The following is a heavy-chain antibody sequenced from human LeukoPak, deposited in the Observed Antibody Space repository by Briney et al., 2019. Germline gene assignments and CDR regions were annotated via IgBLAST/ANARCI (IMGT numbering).Heavy chain of an antibody. CDR3: AKSNGYGLIDY. CDR1: GASISSSNYY. V-gene: IGHV4-39*01. J-gene: IGHJ4*02. D-gene: IGHD5-12*01. Sequence: SETLSLTCAVSGASISSSNYYWGWVRQSPGKGLEWIGNIYSSGNTYYNASLKSRVTMYIDTSKNQFSLKLSSVTAADTAMYYCAKSNGYGLIDYWGQGTLVTVSS. CDR2: IYSSGNT.